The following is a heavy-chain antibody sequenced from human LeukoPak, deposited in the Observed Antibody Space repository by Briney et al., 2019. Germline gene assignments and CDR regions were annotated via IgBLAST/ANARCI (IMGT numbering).Heavy chain of an antibody. CDR2: IIPIFGTA. V-gene: IGHV1-69*01. CDR3: AREGLGRAFDI. Sequence: ASVKVSCKASGGTFSSYAISWVRQAPGQGLEWMGGIIPIFGTANYAQKFQGRVTITADESTGTAYMELSSLRSEDTAVYYCAREGLGRAFDIWGQGTMVTVSS. J-gene: IGHJ3*02. CDR1: GGTFSSYA. D-gene: IGHD1-26*01.